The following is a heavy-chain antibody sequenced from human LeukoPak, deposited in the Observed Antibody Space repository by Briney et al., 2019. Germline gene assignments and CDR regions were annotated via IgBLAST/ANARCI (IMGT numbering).Heavy chain of an antibody. Sequence: ASVKVSCKASGGTFSSYTISWERHAHGQGLEWMGRIIPILGIANYAQKFQGRVTITADKSTSTAYMELSSLRSEDTAVYYCARDRDGATSFDYWGQGTLVTVSS. CDR3: ARDRDGATSFDY. V-gene: IGHV1-69*04. CDR1: GGTFSSYT. J-gene: IGHJ4*02. CDR2: IIPILGIA. D-gene: IGHD5-24*01.